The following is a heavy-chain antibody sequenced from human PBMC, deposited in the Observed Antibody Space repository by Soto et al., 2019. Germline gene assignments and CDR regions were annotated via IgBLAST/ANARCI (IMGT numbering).Heavy chain of an antibody. CDR2: ISGYSGNT. J-gene: IGHJ5*02. CDR1: GYTFTGYG. Sequence: QVQLVQSGDEVKKPGASVKVSCKASGYTFTGYGISWLRQAPGQGLEWMGWISGYSGNTNYAQKFQGRVTMTTDTSTSTAYMELRSLRSDDTAVYYCARDLAPPNWFYPWGQGTLVTVSS. V-gene: IGHV1-18*01. CDR3: ARDLAPPNWFYP.